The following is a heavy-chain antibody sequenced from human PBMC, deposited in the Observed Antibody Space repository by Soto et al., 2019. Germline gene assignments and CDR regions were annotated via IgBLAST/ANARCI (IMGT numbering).Heavy chain of an antibody. CDR1: GVTLSPSA. D-gene: IGHD2-21*01. Sequence: QGQLVQTGAEVKKHGSSLKVSCKTSGVTLSPSAISWRRQGPGPGHEGMGGSIPLFGTPNYARKFQGRFSITADESETTTSLDMSGLSSDDKAIYYCSRVSPSICGGGNCYRLDSYFDTWGQGSQIVVSS. V-gene: IGHV1-69*01. J-gene: IGHJ5*02. CDR2: SIPLFGTP. CDR3: SRVSPSICGGGNCYRLDSYFDT.